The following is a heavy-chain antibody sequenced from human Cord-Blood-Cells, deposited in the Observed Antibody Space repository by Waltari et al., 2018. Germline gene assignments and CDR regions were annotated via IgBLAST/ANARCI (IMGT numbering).Heavy chain of an antibody. J-gene: IGHJ2*01. Sequence: QMQLVQSGPEVKKPGTSVKVSCKASGFTFTRLAVQWVGTVRGQRLEWIGWIVVGSGNTNYAQKFQERVTITRDMSTSTAYMELSSLRSEDTAVYYCAAGEYSSSSWYFDLWGRGTLVTVSS. CDR3: AAGEYSSSSWYFDL. V-gene: IGHV1-58*01. D-gene: IGHD6-6*01. CDR2: IVVGSGNT. CDR1: GFTFTRLA.